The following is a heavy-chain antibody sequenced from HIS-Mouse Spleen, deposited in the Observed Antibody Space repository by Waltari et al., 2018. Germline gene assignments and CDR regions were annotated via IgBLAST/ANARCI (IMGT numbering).Heavy chain of an antibody. CDR3: ARAQIEYSSSFDY. Sequence: QVQLQESGQGLVKPSQTLSLTCTVSGGSISSGDYYWSWIRQPPGKALEWIGYIYYSGSTYYNPSLKSRVTISVDTSKNQFSLKLSSVTAADTAVYYCARAQIEYSSSFDYWGQGTLVTVSS. J-gene: IGHJ4*02. CDR1: GGSISSGDYY. CDR2: IYYSGST. D-gene: IGHD6-6*01. V-gene: IGHV4-30-4*01.